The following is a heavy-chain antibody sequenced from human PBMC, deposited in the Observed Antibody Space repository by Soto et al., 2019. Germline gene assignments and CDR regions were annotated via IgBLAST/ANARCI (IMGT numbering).Heavy chain of an antibody. CDR3: ARLYYDYV. CDR2: VSLDSDTI. Sequence: QTGGSLRLSCRASGYDFRTYSMNWVRQAPGQGLEWIAYVSLDSDTIQYADSVKGRFTISRDDAENSLYLPMDSLSDEDTATYYCARLYYDYVWGQGPRVTVSS. D-gene: IGHD3-3*01. CDR1: GYDFRTYS. J-gene: IGHJ6*02. V-gene: IGHV3-48*02.